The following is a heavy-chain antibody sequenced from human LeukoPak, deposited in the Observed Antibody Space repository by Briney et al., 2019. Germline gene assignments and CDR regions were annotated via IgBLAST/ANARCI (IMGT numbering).Heavy chain of an antibody. CDR1: GYSLTNYW. CDR3: AGRHTAWELLDY. V-gene: IGHV5-51*01. D-gene: IGHD1-26*01. Sequence: GESLKISCKGSGYSLTNYWIGWVRQMPGKGLEWMGIIYPGDSDTRYSPSLQGQVTISAQKSISTAYLQGISLYAYDTAKYYCAGRHTAWELLDYWGQGTLVTVSS. CDR2: IYPGDSDT. J-gene: IGHJ4*02.